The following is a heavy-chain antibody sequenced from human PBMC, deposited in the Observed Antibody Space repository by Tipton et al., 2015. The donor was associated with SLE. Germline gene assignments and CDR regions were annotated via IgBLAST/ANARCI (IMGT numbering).Heavy chain of an antibody. CDR1: GGSISSHY. D-gene: IGHD3-16*01. Sequence: LRLSCTVSGGSISSHYWSWIRQPPGKGLEWIGYIYYSGSTNYNPSLKSRVTISVDTSKNQFSLKLTSVTAADTAVYYCARSDGGYWGQGTLVTVSS. CDR2: IYYSGST. V-gene: IGHV4-59*11. J-gene: IGHJ4*02. CDR3: ARSDGGY.